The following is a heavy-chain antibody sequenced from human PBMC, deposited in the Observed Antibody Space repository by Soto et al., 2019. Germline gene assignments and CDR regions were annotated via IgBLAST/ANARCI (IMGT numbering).Heavy chain of an antibody. D-gene: IGHD3-3*01. V-gene: IGHV1-69*13. CDR2: IIPIFGTA. CDR1: GGTFSSYA. J-gene: IGHJ6*02. Sequence: SVKVSCKASGGTFSSYAISWLRQAPGQGLEWMGGIIPIFGTANYAQKFQGRVTITADESTSTAYMELSSLRSEDTAVYYCATPASTILGVGPKYYYYGMDVRGQGTTGTVSS. CDR3: ATPASTILGVGPKYYYYGMDV.